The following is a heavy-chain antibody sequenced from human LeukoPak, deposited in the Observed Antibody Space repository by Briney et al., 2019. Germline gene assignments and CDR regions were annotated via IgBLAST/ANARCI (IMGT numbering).Heavy chain of an antibody. CDR3: ARGGYYYDSSGYYLFGY. J-gene: IGHJ4*02. CDR2: INWNGGST. V-gene: IGHV3-20*04. D-gene: IGHD3-22*01. CDR1: GFTFDDYG. Sequence: PGGSLRLSCAASGFTFDDYGMSWVRQAPGKGLEWVSGINWNGGSTGYADPVKGRFTISRDNAKNSLYLQMNSLRAEDTALYYCARGGYYYDSSGYYLFGYWGQGTLVTVSS.